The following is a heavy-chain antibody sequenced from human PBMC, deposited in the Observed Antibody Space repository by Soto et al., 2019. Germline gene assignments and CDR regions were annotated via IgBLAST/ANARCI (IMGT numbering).Heavy chain of an antibody. D-gene: IGHD3-10*01. CDR2: IYPGDFDT. CDR3: ASAPIYYCARSFDSPRVIAFDI. CDR1: GYRFTSYW. Sequence: GESLKISCKGFGYRFTSYWIGWVRQMPGKGLEYMGIIYPGDFDTRYSPSFQGQVTISVDNSISTAYLQWSSLKASDTAMYYCASAPIYYCARSFDSPRVIAFDIWGQGTMVTVSS. V-gene: IGHV5-51*01. J-gene: IGHJ3*02.